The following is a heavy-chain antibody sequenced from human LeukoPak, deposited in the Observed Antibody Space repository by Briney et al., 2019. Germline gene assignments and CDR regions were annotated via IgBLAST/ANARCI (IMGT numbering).Heavy chain of an antibody. CDR1: GGSFTNYF. D-gene: IGHD3-22*01. J-gene: IGHJ4*02. V-gene: IGHV4-34*01. Sequence: SETLSLTCAVYGGSFTNYFWSWVRQSPGKGLEWIGEVADYGSVNYNPSLQSRVTISLDTSKNHYSLKVSSMTAADTAVYYCARRRVTVIVVSTFDSWGQGTLVTVSS. CDR2: VADYGSV. CDR3: ARRRVTVIVVSTFDS.